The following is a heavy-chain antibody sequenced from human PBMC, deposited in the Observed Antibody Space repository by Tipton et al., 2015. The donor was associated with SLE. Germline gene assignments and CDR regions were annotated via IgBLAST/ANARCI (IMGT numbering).Heavy chain of an antibody. Sequence: TLSLTCAVYGGSFSGYYWSWIRQPPGKGLEWIGSIYYSGNTYYNPSLKSRVTISVDTSKNQFSLKLSSVTAADTTVYYCARLTTIFGVGLSGYWGQGTLVTVSS. J-gene: IGHJ4*02. V-gene: IGHV4-34*01. CDR2: IYYSGNT. CDR3: ARLTTIFGVGLSGY. D-gene: IGHD3-3*01. CDR1: GGSFSGYY.